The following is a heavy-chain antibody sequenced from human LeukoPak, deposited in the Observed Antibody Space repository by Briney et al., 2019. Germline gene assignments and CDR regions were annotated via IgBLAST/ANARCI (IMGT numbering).Heavy chain of an antibody. J-gene: IGHJ4*02. V-gene: IGHV3-23*01. Sequence: GGSLRLSCAASGFTFSNYAMSWVRQAPGKGLEWVLSISDSGGRTYYADSVKGRLTVSRDDSKNTLDLQMNSLRAEDTAVYYCAKAYFGSGRYSPFDYWGQGTLVTVSS. CDR3: AKAYFGSGRYSPFDY. D-gene: IGHD3-10*01. CDR2: ISDSGGRT. CDR1: GFTFSNYA.